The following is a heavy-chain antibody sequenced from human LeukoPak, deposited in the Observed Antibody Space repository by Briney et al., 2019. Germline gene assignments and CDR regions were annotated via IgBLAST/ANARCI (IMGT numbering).Heavy chain of an antibody. D-gene: IGHD3-10*01. CDR3: AREGTYSASGSQNRRSRAFDV. J-gene: IGHJ3*01. CDR2: IIPIFGTT. CDR1: GGTFNTYT. Sequence: ASVKVSCKASGGTFNTYTITWMRQAPGQGFEWMGGIIPIFGTTNYAQKFQGRVTITADESTSTAYMELTSLRSEDTAVYFCAREGTYSASGSQNRRSRAFDVWGQGTMVTVSS. V-gene: IGHV1-69*13.